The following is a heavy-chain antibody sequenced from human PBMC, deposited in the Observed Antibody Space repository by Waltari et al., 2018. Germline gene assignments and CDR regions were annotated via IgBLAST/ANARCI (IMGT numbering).Heavy chain of an antibody. V-gene: IGHV4-34*01. CDR3: ARGDLWFGELVPRRWWYFDY. CDR2: INHSGRT. CDR1: GGSFSGYY. J-gene: IGHJ4*02. Sequence: QVQLQQWGAGLLKPSETLSLTCAVYGGSFSGYYWSWIRQPPGKGLEWIGEINHSGRTNYNPSLKSRVTIAVDTSKNQVSLKLSSVTAADTAVDYCARGDLWFGELVPRRWWYFDYWGQGTLVTVSS. D-gene: IGHD3-10*01.